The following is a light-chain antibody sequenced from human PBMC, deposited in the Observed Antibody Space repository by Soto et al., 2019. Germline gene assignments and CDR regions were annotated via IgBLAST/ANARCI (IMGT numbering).Light chain of an antibody. J-gene: IGLJ1*01. V-gene: IGLV2-8*01. Sequence: QSALTQSPPASGSPGQSVTISCTGTKNDIGVYDFVSWYQHHPGKAPRLIIYEVVQRPSGVPDRFSGSKSGNTASLTVSGLQAADEADYFCKSYAGSNTYVFGSGTKV. CDR3: KSYAGSNTYV. CDR1: KNDIGVYDF. CDR2: EVV.